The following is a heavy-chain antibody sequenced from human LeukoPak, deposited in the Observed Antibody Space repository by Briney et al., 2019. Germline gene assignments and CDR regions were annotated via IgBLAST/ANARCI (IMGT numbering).Heavy chain of an antibody. CDR3: ARVDVDTGGGMDV. CDR1: GGSISSSSYY. V-gene: IGHV4-61*05. J-gene: IGHJ6*02. CDR2: IYYSGST. D-gene: IGHD5-18*01. Sequence: SETLSLTCTVSGGSISSSSYYWGWIRQPPGKGLEWIGYIYYSGSTNYNPSLKSRVTISVDTSKNQFSLKLSSVTAADTAVYYCARVDVDTGGGMDVWGQGTTVTVSS.